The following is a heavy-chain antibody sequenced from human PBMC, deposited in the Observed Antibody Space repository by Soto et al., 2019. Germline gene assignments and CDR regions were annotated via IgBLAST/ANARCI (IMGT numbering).Heavy chain of an antibody. V-gene: IGHV3-74*01. D-gene: IGHD1-26*01. CDR1: GFTFTSYW. CDR3: VRDDPGLGLDY. Sequence: GSLRLSCAASGFTFTSYWMHWVRQDPGKGLVWVSHINLDGSDSTYADSVRGRFTISRDNAKNTLYLQMNSLRVEDTAVYYCVRDDPGLGLDYWGLGTLVTVSS. CDR2: INLDGSDS. J-gene: IGHJ4*02.